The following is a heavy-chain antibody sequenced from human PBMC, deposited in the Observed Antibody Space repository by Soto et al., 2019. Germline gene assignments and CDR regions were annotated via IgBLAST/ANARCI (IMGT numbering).Heavy chain of an antibody. V-gene: IGHV4-34*01. D-gene: IGHD3-10*01. Sequence: SETLSLTCAVYGGSFSGYYWSWIRQPPGKGLEWIGEINHSGSTNYNPSLKSRVTISVDTSKNQFSLKLSSVTAADTAVYYCARERTVRGVIRYGMDVRGQGTTVTVSS. J-gene: IGHJ6*02. CDR1: GGSFSGYY. CDR3: ARERTVRGVIRYGMDV. CDR2: INHSGST.